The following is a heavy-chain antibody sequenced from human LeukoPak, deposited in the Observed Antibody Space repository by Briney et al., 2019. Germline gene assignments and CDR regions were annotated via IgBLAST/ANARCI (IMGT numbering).Heavy chain of an antibody. CDR2: IHYSGAT. CDR3: AGTFGGLQLASNAY. Sequence: SETLSLTCTVSGGSISSSSVYWGWIRQPPGKGLEWIASIHYSGATYHNSSLKSRITISIDTSKSQFLLNLSSVTAADTAVYYCAGTFGGLQLASNAYWGQGTLVTVSS. J-gene: IGHJ4*02. CDR1: GGSISSSSVY. D-gene: IGHD3-16*01. V-gene: IGHV4-39*01.